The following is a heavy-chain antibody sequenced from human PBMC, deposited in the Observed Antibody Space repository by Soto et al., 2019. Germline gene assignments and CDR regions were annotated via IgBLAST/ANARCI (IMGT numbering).Heavy chain of an antibody. D-gene: IGHD1-26*01. V-gene: IGHV1-2*04. J-gene: IGHJ3*02. CDR3: ARGERSVGATNPDAFDI. CDR1: GYTFTGYY. CDR2: INLNSGGT. Sequence: ASVKVSCKASGYTFTGYYMHWVRQAPGQGLEWMGWINLNSGGTNYAQKFQGWVTMTRDTSISTAYMELSRLRSDDTAVYYCARGERSVGATNPDAFDIWGQGTMVTVSS.